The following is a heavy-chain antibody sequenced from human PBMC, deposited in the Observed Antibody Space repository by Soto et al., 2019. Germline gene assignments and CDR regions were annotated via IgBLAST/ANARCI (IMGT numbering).Heavy chain of an antibody. CDR2: IIPIFGTA. CDR3: GRGGGDSSGYYYVDC. D-gene: IGHD3-22*01. J-gene: IGHJ4*02. Sequence: QVQLVQSGAEVKKPGSSVKVSCKASGGTFSSYAISWVRQAPGQGLEWMGGIIPIFGTANYAQKFKCRVTSTADESTSAAYIEPSSMRAEDTAVDYCGRGGGDSSGYYYVDCWGKGTLVTVSS. V-gene: IGHV1-69*01. CDR1: GGTFSSYA.